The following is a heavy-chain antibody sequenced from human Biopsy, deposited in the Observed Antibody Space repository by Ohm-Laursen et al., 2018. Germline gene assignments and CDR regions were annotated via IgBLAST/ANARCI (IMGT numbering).Heavy chain of an antibody. J-gene: IGHJ3*02. CDR1: GGSISSYY. D-gene: IGHD6-19*01. CDR3: AKHGSGWTGDDAFHI. CDR2: IYTSGST. Sequence: GTLSLTCTASGGSISSYYWNWIRQPAGKGLEWIGRIYTSGSTNFNPSLKSRVTMSIDTSKNQFSLRLSSVTAADTAVYYCAKHGSGWTGDDAFHIWGQGTMVTVSS. V-gene: IGHV4-4*07.